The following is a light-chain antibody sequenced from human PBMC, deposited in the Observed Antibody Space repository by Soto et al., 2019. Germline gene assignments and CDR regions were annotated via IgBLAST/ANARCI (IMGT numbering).Light chain of an antibody. CDR2: DAS. CDR3: QQYNNAYT. J-gene: IGKJ2*01. Sequence: EIVLTQSPATVSLSPGESATLSCRASQNIHSFLAWYQQRPGQAPRLLIYDASFRATAIPARFNGSGSGTDFTLTITRLEPEDFAVYYCQQYNNAYTFGQGTKLEIK. V-gene: IGKV3-11*01. CDR1: QNIHSF.